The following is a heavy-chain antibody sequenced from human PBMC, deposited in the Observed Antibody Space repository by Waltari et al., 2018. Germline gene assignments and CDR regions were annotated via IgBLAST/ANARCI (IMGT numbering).Heavy chain of an antibody. CDR2: INHSGST. V-gene: IGHV4-34*01. CDR1: GGSFSGYY. D-gene: IGHD2-15*01. J-gene: IGHJ4*02. CDR3: ARGRIGPWFDY. Sequence: QVQLQQWGAGLLKPSETLSLTCAVYGGSFSGYYWSGIRQPPGKGLEWIGEINHSGSTNYNPSLKSRVTISVDTSKNQFSLKLSSVTAADTAVYYCARGRIGPWFDYWGQGTLVTVSS.